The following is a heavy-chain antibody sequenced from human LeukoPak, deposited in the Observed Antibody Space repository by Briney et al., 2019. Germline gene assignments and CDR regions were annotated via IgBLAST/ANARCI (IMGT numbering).Heavy chain of an antibody. D-gene: IGHD2-21*01. Sequence: GGSLRLSCAASGFTFSSYSMNWVRQAPGKGLEWVSYISSSSSTIYYADSVKGRFTISRDNAKNSLYLQMDSLRAEDTAVYYCARDFNPSCGGNCYLDAFDIWGQGTMVTVSS. CDR3: ARDFNPSCGGNCYLDAFDI. CDR2: ISSSSSTI. V-gene: IGHV3-48*04. J-gene: IGHJ3*02. CDR1: GFTFSSYS.